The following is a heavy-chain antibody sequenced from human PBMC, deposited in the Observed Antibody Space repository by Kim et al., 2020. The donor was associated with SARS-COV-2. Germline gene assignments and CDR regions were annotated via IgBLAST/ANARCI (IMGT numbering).Heavy chain of an antibody. J-gene: IGHJ6*03. CDR2: INSDGSST. Sequence: GGSLRLSCAASGFTFSSYWMHWVRQAPGKGLVWVSRINSDGSSTSYADSVKGRFTISRDNAKNTLYLQMNSLRAEDTAVYYCARVNWWEAYYYYMDVWGKGTTVTVSS. CDR3: ARVNWWEAYYYYMDV. CDR1: GFTFSSYW. D-gene: IGHD2-8*02. V-gene: IGHV3-74*01.